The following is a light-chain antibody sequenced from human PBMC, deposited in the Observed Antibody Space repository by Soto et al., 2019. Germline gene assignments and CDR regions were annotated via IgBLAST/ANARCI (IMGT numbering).Light chain of an antibody. CDR2: EVS. V-gene: IGLV2-8*01. CDR3: SAYAGRYTFV. CDR1: SRDIGAYNY. Sequence: QSALTQPPSASGSPGQSVTISCTGTSRDIGAYNYVSWYQQHPGKAPKFMIYEVSKRPSGVPDRFSGSKSGNTASLTVSGLQAEDEADYYCSAYAGRYTFVFGTGTKVTVL. J-gene: IGLJ1*01.